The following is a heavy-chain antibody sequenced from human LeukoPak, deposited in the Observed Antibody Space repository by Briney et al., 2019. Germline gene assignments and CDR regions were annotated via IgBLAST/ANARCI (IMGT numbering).Heavy chain of an antibody. CDR1: GYSFTSYW. CDR2: IYPGDSDT. V-gene: IGHV5-51*01. D-gene: IGHD3-10*01. J-gene: IGHJ4*02. CDR3: ARLGLGSGSSCDY. Sequence: GESLKISCKGSGYSFTSYWIAWVRQMPGKGLEWMGIIYPGDSDTRYSPSFQGQVTISADKFISTAYLQWSSLKASDTAIYYCARLGLGSGSSCDYWGQGTLVIVSS.